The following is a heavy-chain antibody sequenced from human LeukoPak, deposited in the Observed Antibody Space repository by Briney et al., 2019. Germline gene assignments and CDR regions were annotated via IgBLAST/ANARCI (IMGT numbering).Heavy chain of an antibody. CDR1: EFTFSSYA. CDR3: ARGFRAFDF. V-gene: IGHV3-23*01. CDR2: FSGRGMTT. Sequence: GGSLRLSCAASEFTFSSYAMSWVRQAPGRGLEWVSAFSGRGMTTYSTESVKGRFTISRDNSNNTRSVLMNSLRAEDTAVYYCARGFRAFDFWAQGTMVTVSS. J-gene: IGHJ3*01.